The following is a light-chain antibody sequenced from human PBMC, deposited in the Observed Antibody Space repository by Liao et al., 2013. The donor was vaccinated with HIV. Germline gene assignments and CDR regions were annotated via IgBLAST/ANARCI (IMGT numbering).Light chain of an antibody. V-gene: IGLV3-1*01. CDR2: QDN. CDR3: QAWDSSTEV. CDR1: RLGEKY. Sequence: SHELTQPPSASVSPGLTARITCSGDRLGEKYVFWFQQKPGQSPVLVIYQDNKRPSGIPERFSGSNSGNTATLTISGTQAMDAADYYCQAWDSSTEVFGGGTKLTVL. J-gene: IGLJ2*01.